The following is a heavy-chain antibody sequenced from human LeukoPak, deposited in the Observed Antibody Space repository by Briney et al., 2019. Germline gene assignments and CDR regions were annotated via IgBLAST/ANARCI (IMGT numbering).Heavy chain of an antibody. V-gene: IGHV4-34*01. J-gene: IGHJ6*04. D-gene: IGHD2-15*01. CDR2: INHSGST. Sequence: SETLSLTCAVYGGSFSGYCWSWIRQPPGKGLEWIGEINHSGSTNYNPSLKSRVTISVDTSKNQFSLKLSSVTAADTAVYYCATSHRAYCSGGSCYPVGYYYYYGMDVWGKGTTVTVSS. CDR3: ATSHRAYCSGGSCYPVGYYYYYGMDV. CDR1: GGSFSGYC.